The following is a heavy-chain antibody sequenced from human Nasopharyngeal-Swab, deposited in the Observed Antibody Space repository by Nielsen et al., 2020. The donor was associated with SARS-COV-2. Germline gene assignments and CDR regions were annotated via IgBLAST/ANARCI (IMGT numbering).Heavy chain of an antibody. Sequence: SETLSLTCTVSGGSVSSGSYYWSWIRQPPGKGLEWIGYIYYSGSTNYNPSLKSRVTISVDTSKNQFSLKLSSVTAADTAVYYCARVRYGDSTGYYYYYMDVWGKGTTVTVSS. CDR3: ARVRYGDSTGYYYYYMDV. V-gene: IGHV4-61*01. J-gene: IGHJ6*03. CDR1: GGSVSSGSYY. CDR2: IYYSGST. D-gene: IGHD4-17*01.